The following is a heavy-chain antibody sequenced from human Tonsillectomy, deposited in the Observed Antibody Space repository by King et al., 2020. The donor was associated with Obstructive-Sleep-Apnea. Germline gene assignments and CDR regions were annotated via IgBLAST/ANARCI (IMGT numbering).Heavy chain of an antibody. CDR3: ARGIGNFPFFFDY. CDR2: INPDGGAT. J-gene: IGHJ4*02. CDR1: GYRFSSYY. D-gene: IGHD4-23*01. V-gene: IGHV1-46*01. Sequence: QLVQSGAELKKPGASVKVSCKASGYRFSSYYMSWVRQAPGQGLEWMAMINPDGGATNYAQRFQGRVTMTRDTSTSTVYMELSSLRSKDTAMYYCARGIGNFPFFFDYWGQGTLVTVSS.